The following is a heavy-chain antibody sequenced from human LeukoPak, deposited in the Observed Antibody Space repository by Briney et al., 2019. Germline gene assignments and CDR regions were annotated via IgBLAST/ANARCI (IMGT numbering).Heavy chain of an antibody. CDR1: GYTFTNYY. J-gene: IGHJ3*02. CDR3: ARGRSVYTRDAFDI. V-gene: IGHV1-46*01. CDR2: VNPYGGST. Sequence: ASVKVSCKASGYTFTNYYMHWVRQAPGQGPEWMGIVNPYGGSTTYAQKFQARVTMTRDTSTSTVYMELSSLRSEDTAVYYCARGRSVYTRDAFDIWGQGTMVTVSS. D-gene: IGHD3-3*01.